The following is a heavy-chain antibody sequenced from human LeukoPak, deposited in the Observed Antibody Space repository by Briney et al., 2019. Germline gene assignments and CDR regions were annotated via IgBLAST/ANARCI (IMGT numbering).Heavy chain of an antibody. D-gene: IGHD4-11*01. CDR2: INPNSGNR. CDR3: ASAHDYSNYGVCDY. J-gene: IGHJ4*02. Sequence: ASVKVSCKASGYTFTTLDINWVRQATGQGLEWMGWINPNSGNRGYAQKFQGRVTMTRDTSTSTVYMELSSLRSEDTAVYYCASAHDYSNYGVCDYWGQGTLVTVSS. CDR1: GYTFTTLD. V-gene: IGHV1-8*02.